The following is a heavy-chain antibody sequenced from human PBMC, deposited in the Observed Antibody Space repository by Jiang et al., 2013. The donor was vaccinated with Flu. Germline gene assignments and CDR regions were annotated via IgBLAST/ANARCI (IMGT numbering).Heavy chain of an antibody. V-gene: IGHV1-18*04. J-gene: IGHJ6*02. CDR1: TSYG. CDR3: ASGDIVVVPAADNYYYYGMDV. CDR2: ISAYNGNT. Sequence: TSYGISWVRQAPGQGLEWMGWISAYNGNTNYAQKLQGRVTMTTDTSTSTAYMELRSLRSDDTAVYYCASGDIVVVPAADNYYYYGMDVWGQGTTVTVSS. D-gene: IGHD2-2*01.